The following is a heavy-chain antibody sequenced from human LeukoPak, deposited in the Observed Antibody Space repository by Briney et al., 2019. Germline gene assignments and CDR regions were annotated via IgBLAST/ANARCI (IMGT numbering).Heavy chain of an antibody. Sequence: GSLRLSCVASGFTFTSYAMSWIRQAPGKGLEWVSAICGSGGSTYYQDPVKGRCTISRDNSKNTLHLQMTSLRAEDTAVYYCAKEELAAAGRYLDSWGQGTLVTVSP. CDR2: ICGSGGST. V-gene: IGHV3-23*01. CDR1: GFTFTSYA. J-gene: IGHJ4*02. D-gene: IGHD6-13*01. CDR3: AKEELAAAGRYLDS.